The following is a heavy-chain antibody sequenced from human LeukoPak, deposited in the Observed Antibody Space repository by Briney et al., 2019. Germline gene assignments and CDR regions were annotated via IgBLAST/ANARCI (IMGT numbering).Heavy chain of an antibody. D-gene: IGHD3-9*01. CDR3: ARSGYFDWLLYDY. CDR1: GGSFSGYY. V-gene: IGHV4-59*01. J-gene: IGHJ4*02. CDR2: IYYSGST. Sequence: SETLSLTCAVYGGSFSGYYWSWIRQPPGKGLEWIGYIYYSGSTNYNPSLKSRVTISVDTSKNQFSLKLSSVTAADTAVYYCARSGYFDWLLYDYWGQGTLVTVSS.